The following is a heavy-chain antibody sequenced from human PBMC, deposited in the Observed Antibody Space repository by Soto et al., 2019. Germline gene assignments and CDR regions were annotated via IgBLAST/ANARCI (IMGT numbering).Heavy chain of an antibody. D-gene: IGHD5-12*01. CDR2: IHYNGNT. CDR1: GDSIIAYS. Sequence: PSDTLSLTCTVSGDSIIAYSWSWVRQPPGKGLEWIGNIHYNGNTKYSPSLKSRVTMSVDTSKNHFSLRLISVTAADTAIYFCAREGNLGRWLQPLDFWGQGTLVT. CDR3: AREGNLGRWLQPLDF. J-gene: IGHJ4*02. V-gene: IGHV4-59*01.